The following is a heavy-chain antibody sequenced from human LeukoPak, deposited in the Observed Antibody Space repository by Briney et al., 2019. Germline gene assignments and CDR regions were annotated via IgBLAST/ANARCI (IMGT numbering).Heavy chain of an antibody. D-gene: IGHD3-10*01. CDR3: AKRSGSGGPFDY. CDR2: IRSTANGYAT. J-gene: IGHJ4*02. CDR1: GFTFSGSA. V-gene: IGHV3-73*01. Sequence: GGSLRLSCAASGFTFSGSALHWVRQASGKGLEWVGRIRSTANGYATAYAASVKGRFTISRDDSKNTAYLQMDSLKTEDTAVYYCAKRSGSGGPFDYWGQGFLVTVSS.